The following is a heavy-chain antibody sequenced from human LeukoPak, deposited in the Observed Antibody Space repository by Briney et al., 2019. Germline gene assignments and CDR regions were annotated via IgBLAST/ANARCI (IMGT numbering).Heavy chain of an antibody. V-gene: IGHV3-30-3*01. J-gene: IGHJ6*03. CDR1: GFVFKNYW. CDR2: ISYDGSNK. D-gene: IGHD3-10*01. CDR3: ARESITMVRGVIPYYYYMDV. Sequence: PGGSLRLSCAASGFVFKNYWMSWVRQAPGKGLEWVAVISYDGSNKYYADSVKGRFTISRDNSKNTLYLQMNSLRAEDTAVYYCARESITMVRGVIPYYYYMDVWGKGTTVTVSS.